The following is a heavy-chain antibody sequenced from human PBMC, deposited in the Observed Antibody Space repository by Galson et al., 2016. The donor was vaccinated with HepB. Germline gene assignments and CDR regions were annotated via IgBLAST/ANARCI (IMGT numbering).Heavy chain of an antibody. CDR1: GLTFGDYA. V-gene: IGHV3-20*04. J-gene: IGHJ6*02. CDR3: ARDGNWNRGMDV. CDR2: INWNGGTK. D-gene: IGHD1-1*01. Sequence: SLRLSCAASGLTFGDYAMSWVRQAPGKGLEWVSGINWNGGTKSYAESVKGRFTISRENAKKSLYLQMNSLRAEDTALYYCARDGNWNRGMDVWGQGTTVTVSS.